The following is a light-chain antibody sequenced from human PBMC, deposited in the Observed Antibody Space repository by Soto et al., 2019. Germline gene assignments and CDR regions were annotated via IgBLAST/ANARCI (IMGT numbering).Light chain of an antibody. CDR1: SSDVGGYNY. Sequence: QSALTQPRSVSGSPGQSVTISCTGTSSDVGGYNYVSWYQQHPGKAPKFMIYDVSKRPSGVPDRFSGSKSGNTASLTISGLQAEDEADYYCCSYAGSDTGYVFGSGTKLTAL. V-gene: IGLV2-11*01. CDR2: DVS. J-gene: IGLJ1*01. CDR3: CSYAGSDTGYV.